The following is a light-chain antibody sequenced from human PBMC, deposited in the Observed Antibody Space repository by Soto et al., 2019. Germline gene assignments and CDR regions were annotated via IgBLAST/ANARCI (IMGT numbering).Light chain of an antibody. J-gene: IGKJ4*01. CDR1: QTIFYSYNNNHF. CDR2: WAS. V-gene: IGKV4-1*01. Sequence: DIGMTQSPDSLAVSLGERPTLNCRSSQTIFYSYNNNHFLACYQQKPGQHPNLLLYWASHRESGVPDRFTVSGSGTDVTLPISSLQDEDVAVSYCQRYYSTPPNFGGGTKVEI. CDR3: QRYYSTPPN.